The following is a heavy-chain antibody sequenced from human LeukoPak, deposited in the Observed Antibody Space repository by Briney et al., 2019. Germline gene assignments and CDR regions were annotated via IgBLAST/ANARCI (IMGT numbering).Heavy chain of an antibody. J-gene: IGHJ6*04. D-gene: IGHD2-2*02. CDR1: GGSISSYY. CDR3: ARDYCSSTSCYNVMDV. Sequence: PSETLSLTCTVSGGSISSYYWSWIRQPAGKGLEWIGRIYTSGSTNYNPSLKGRVTMSVDTSKNQFSLKLSSVTAADTAVYYCARDYCSSTSCYNVMDVWGKGTTVTVSS. CDR2: IYTSGST. V-gene: IGHV4-4*07.